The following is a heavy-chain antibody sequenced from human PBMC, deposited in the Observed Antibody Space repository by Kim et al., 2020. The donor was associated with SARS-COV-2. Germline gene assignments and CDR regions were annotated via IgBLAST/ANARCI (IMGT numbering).Heavy chain of an antibody. CDR3: ARGGAVLRFLEWLSSYFDY. D-gene: IGHD3-3*01. Sequence: ASVKVSCKASGYTFSNYAMHWVRQAPGQRLEWMGWINAGSGNTEYSQKFQGRLIITRDTSASTAYMELSSLRSEDTAVYYCARGGAVLRFLEWLSSYFDYWGQGTLGNV. V-gene: IGHV1-3*01. CDR1: GYTFSNYA. CDR2: INAGSGNT. J-gene: IGHJ4*02.